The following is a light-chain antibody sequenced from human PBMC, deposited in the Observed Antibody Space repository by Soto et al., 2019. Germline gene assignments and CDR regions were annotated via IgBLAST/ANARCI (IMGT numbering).Light chain of an antibody. V-gene: IGKV3-15*01. CDR1: QSVSSN. Sequence: EIVMTHSPATLSVSPGERATLSFSSSQSVSSNLAWYQQKPGQAPRLLIYGASTRATGIPARFSGSGSGTEFTLTISSLQSEDFAVYYCQQYNNWPRGTFGQGTKVDIK. CDR3: QQYNNWPRGT. CDR2: GAS. J-gene: IGKJ1*01.